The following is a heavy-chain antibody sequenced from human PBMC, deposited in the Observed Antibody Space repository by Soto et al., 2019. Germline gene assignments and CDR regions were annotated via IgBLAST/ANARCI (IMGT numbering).Heavy chain of an antibody. CDR2: IYYSGST. D-gene: IGHD3-3*01. CDR3: ARLVRFLEDYYGMDV. Sequence: PSENLSLTCSVSGCSISSYYVSWIRQPPGKGLEWIGYIYYSGSTNYNPSLKSRVTISVDKSKNQFSLKLSSVTAADTAVYYCARLVRFLEDYYGMDVWGQGTTVTVSS. J-gene: IGHJ6*02. V-gene: IGHV4-59*12. CDR1: GCSISSYY.